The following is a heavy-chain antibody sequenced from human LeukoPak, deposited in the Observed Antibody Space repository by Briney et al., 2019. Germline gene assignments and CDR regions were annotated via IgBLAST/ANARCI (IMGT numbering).Heavy chain of an antibody. CDR2: ISGSGKT. CDR3: AKERDAKGYFDY. Sequence: GGSLRLSCAASGFSFSTYAMSWVRQAPGQGLEWVSAISGSGKTYYPDSVKGRFTISRDNSKNTLFLLMNGLRAEDTAVYYCAKERDAKGYFDYWGQGTLVTASS. CDR1: GFSFSTYA. J-gene: IGHJ4*02. V-gene: IGHV3-23*01.